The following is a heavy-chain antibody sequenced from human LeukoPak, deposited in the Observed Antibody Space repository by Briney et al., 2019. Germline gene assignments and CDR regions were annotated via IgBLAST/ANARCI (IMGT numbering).Heavy chain of an antibody. V-gene: IGHV3-21*01. CDR1: GFTFSSYA. Sequence: PGGSLRLSCAASGFTFSSYAMSWVRQAPGKGLEWVSSISSTSTYIYYADSVKGRFTISRDNANNSLYLQMNSLRAEDTAVYYCARNIYGDSEGRGPFDYWGQGTLVTVSS. J-gene: IGHJ4*02. CDR3: ARNIYGDSEGRGPFDY. D-gene: IGHD4-17*01. CDR2: ISSTSTYI.